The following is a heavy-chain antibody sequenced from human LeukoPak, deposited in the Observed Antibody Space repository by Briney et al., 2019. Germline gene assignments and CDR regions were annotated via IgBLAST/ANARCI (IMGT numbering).Heavy chain of an antibody. CDR2: INPNSGGT. Sequence: ASVKVSCKASGYTFTGYHMHWVRQAPGQGLEWMGWINPNSGGTNYAQKFQGRVTMARDTSISTAYMELSRLTSDDTAVYYCARDAIVRDYSNSDYWGQGTLVTVSS. V-gene: IGHV1-2*02. CDR3: ARDAIVRDYSNSDY. J-gene: IGHJ4*02. CDR1: GYTFTGYH. D-gene: IGHD4-11*01.